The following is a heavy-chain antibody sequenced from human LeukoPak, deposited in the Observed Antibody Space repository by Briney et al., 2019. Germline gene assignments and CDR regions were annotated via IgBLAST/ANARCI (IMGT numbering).Heavy chain of an antibody. J-gene: IGHJ3*02. CDR2: IYYSGST. CDR1: GGSISSGGYY. CDR3: ARGVLIVVVNNWSDAFDI. Sequence: SQTLPLTCTVSGGSISSGGYYWSWIRQHPGKGLEWIGYIYYSGSTYYNPSLKSRVTISVDTSKNQFSLKLSSVTAADTAVYYCARGVLIVVVNNWSDAFDIWGQGTMVTVSS. D-gene: IGHD3-22*01. V-gene: IGHV4-31*03.